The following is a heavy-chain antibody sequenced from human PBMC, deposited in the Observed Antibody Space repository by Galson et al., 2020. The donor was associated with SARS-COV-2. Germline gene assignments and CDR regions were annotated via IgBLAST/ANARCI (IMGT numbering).Heavy chain of an antibody. V-gene: IGHV3-23*01. CDR3: ATDPGWRVGSCRSVFCSGFDS. CDR1: EFTFSSSA. CDR2: IGASGDKT. Sequence: GESLKISCTASEFTFSSSAMTWVRQAPGKGLEWVSSIGASGDKTYYADSVRGRFTIARDNSKTTLYLQMNNLRAEDTAVYYCATDPGWRVGSCRSVFCSGFDSWGQGTLVTVSS. D-gene: IGHD3-10*02. J-gene: IGHJ4*02.